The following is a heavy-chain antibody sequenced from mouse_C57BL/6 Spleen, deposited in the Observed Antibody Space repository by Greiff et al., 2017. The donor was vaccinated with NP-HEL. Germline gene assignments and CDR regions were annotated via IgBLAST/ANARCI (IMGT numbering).Heavy chain of an antibody. CDR1: GYTFTSYG. CDR2: IYPRSGNT. Sequence: VKLQESGAELARPGASVKLSCKASGYTFTSYGISWVKQRTGQGLEWIGEIYPRSGNTYYNEKFKGKATLTADKSSSTAYMELRSLTSDDSAVYFCARSTLYSNYDWFAYWGQGTLVTVSA. V-gene: IGHV1-81*01. CDR3: ARSTLYSNYDWFAY. D-gene: IGHD2-5*01. J-gene: IGHJ3*01.